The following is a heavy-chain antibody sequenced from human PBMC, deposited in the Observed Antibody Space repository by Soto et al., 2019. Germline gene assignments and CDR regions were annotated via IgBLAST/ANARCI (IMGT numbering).Heavy chain of an antibody. CDR1: GFTFSSYG. V-gene: IGHV3-30*18. CDR2: ISYDGSNK. D-gene: IGHD1-7*01. CDR3: AKEGYNWNYPWFEP. J-gene: IGHJ5*02. Sequence: GGSLRLSCAASGFTFSSYGMHWVRQAPGKGLEWVAVISYDGSNKYYADSVKGRFTISRDNSKNTLYLQMNSLRAEDTAVYYCAKEGYNWNYPWFEPWGQGTLVTVSS.